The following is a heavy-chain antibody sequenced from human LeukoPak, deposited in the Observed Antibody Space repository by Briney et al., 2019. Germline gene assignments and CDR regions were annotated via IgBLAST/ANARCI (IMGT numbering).Heavy chain of an antibody. D-gene: IGHD5-18*01. CDR1: GFTFSVYA. CDR2: INSESTDI. CDR3: ARDTYPPQLIDH. V-gene: IGHV3-21*05. Sequence: PGGSLRLSCAASGFTFSVYAMNWVRQAPGKGLEWVSYINSESTDILYAGSVKGRFTISRDLAKNSVYLQMNSLRAEDTAVYYCARDTYPPQLIDHWGQGALVSVSS. J-gene: IGHJ4*02.